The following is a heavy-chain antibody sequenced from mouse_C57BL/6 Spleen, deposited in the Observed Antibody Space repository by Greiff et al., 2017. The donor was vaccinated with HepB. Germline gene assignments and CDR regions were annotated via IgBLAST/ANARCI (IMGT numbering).Heavy chain of an antibody. Sequence: DVKLVESVAELVRPGASVKLSCTASGFNIKNTYMHWVKQRPEQGLEWIGRIDPANGNTKYAPKFQGKATITADTSSNTAYLQLSSLTSEDTAIYYCASYYGSSSPWFAYWGQGTLVTVSA. CDR3: ASYYGSSSPWFAY. V-gene: IGHV14-3*01. D-gene: IGHD1-1*01. CDR2: IDPANGNT. CDR1: GFNIKNTY. J-gene: IGHJ3*01.